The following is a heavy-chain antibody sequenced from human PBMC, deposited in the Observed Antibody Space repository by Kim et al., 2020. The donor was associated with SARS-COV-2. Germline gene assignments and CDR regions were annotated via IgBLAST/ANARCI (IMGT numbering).Heavy chain of an antibody. Sequence: GGSLRLSCAASGFTVSSTYMTWVRQAPGKGLEWVALIYSGARTNYADSVKGRFTISRHNSKNTVYLQMNRLRTEDTAMYYCARTYCGNDCHFDSWGKGTLVTLSS. CDR1: GFTVSSTY. V-gene: IGHV3-53*04. D-gene: IGHD2-21*02. J-gene: IGHJ4*02. CDR2: IYSGART. CDR3: ARTYCGNDCHFDS.